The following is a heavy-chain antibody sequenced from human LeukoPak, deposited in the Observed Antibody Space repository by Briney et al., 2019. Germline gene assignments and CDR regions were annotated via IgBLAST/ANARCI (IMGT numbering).Heavy chain of an antibody. CDR2: IMPLFGTA. CDR1: GGTFNNSA. J-gene: IGHJ6*03. V-gene: IGHV1-69*13. CDR3: ATGRYYDFWSGYFPPYYYYYMDV. D-gene: IGHD3-3*01. Sequence: ASVKVSCKTSGGTFNNSAISWVRQAPGQGLERLGGIMPLFGTAGYAQKFQGRVTITADESTSTAYMELSSLRSEDTAVYYCATGRYYDFWSGYFPPYYYYYMDVWGKGTTVTVSS.